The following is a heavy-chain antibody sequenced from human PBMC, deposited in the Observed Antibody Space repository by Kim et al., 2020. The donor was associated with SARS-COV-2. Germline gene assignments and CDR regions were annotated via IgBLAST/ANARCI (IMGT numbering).Heavy chain of an antibody. CDR2: IYPGDSDT. CDR3: ARHSYGDYGHEPFDY. CDR1: GYSFTSYW. J-gene: IGHJ4*02. V-gene: IGHV5-51*01. D-gene: IGHD4-17*01. Sequence: GSLKISCKGSGYSFTSYWIGWVRQMPGKGLEWMGIIYPGDSDTRYSPSFQGQVTISADKSISTAYLQWSSLKASDTAMYYCARHSYGDYGHEPFDYWGQGTLVIVSS.